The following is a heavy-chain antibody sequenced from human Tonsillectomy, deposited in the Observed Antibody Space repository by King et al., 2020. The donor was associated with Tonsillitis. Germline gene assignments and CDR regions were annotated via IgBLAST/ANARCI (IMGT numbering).Heavy chain of an antibody. J-gene: IGHJ4*02. V-gene: IGHV4-30-2*01. CDR3: ARAGAYYGSGSYEGGFDY. CDR2: IYHSGST. D-gene: IGHD3-10*01. Sequence: QLQESGSGLVKPSQTLSLTCAVSGGSISSGGYSWSWIRQPPGKGLEWIGYIYHSGSTYYNPSLKSRVTISVDRSKNQFSLKLSSVTAADTAVYYCARAGAYYGSGSYEGGFDYRGQGTLVTVSS. CDR1: GGSISSGGYS.